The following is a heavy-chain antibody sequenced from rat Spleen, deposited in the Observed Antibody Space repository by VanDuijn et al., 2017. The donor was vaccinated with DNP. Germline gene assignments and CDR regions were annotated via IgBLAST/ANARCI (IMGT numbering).Heavy chain of an antibody. CDR3: AIQLGVFDY. D-gene: IGHD5-1*01. J-gene: IGHJ2*01. Sequence: EVQLQESGPGLVKPSQSLSLTCSVTGYSITSNHKWSWIRKFPGNELEWMGYINNVGSTNYNPSLKSRFSITRDTSTNQFFLQVNSVRNEDTATYYCAIQLGVFDYWGQGVMVIVSS. CDR1: GYSITSNHK. V-gene: IGHV3-3*01. CDR2: INNVGST.